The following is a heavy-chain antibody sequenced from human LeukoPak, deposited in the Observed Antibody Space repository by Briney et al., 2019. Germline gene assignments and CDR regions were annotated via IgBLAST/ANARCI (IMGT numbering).Heavy chain of an antibody. V-gene: IGHV4-4*07. CDR1: GGSISSYS. CDR2: IYST. CDR3: ARGESSGWYYFNY. Sequence: SETLSLTCAVSGGSISSYSWSWIRQPAGKGLEWIGRIYSTNYNPSLKSRVTISVDTTKNQFSLKLSSVTAADTAVYYCARGESSGWYYFNYWGQGTLVTVSS. D-gene: IGHD6-13*01. J-gene: IGHJ4*02.